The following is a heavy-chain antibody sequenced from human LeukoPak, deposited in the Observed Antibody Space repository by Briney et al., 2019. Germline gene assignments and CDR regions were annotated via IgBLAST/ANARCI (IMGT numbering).Heavy chain of an antibody. J-gene: IGHJ4*02. CDR2: ISSSGSTI. V-gene: IGHV3-48*03. CDR3: ARDGDLAPDVPFDY. CDR1: GFTFSSYE. D-gene: IGHD7-27*01. Sequence: GGSLRLSCAASGFTFSSYEMNWVRQAPGKGLEWVSYISSSGSTIYYVDSVKGRFTISRDNAKNSLYLQMNSLRAEDTAVYYCARDGDLAPDVPFDYWGQGTLATVSS.